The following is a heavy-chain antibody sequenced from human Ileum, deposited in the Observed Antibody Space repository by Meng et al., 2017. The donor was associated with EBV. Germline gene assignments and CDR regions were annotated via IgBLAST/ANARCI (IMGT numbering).Heavy chain of an antibody. CDR3: ARERGGGDRGIQ. D-gene: IGHD2-21*02. Sequence: QGHLKGSGPGLLKPSETLSLTCSVSNGSVSSYGYYWTWIRQPPGKGLEWIGYMSYTGSTNYKSTLKSRVTISVDKSKNQFSLKLSSVTAADTAVYYCARERGGGDRGIQWGQGTLVTVSS. J-gene: IGHJ4*02. CDR2: MSYTGST. CDR1: NGSVSSYGYY. V-gene: IGHV4-61*08.